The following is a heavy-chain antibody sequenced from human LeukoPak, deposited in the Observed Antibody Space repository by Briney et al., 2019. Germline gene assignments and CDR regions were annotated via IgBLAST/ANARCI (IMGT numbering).Heavy chain of an antibody. CDR1: GGSINSYY. CDR2: IYYSGST. Sequence: SETLSLTCTVSGGSINSYYWSWIRQPPGKGLEWIGYIYYSGSTNYNPSLKSRVTISVDTPKNQFSLKLSSVTAADTAVYYCARANSGYYLGGFDYWGQGTLVTVSS. D-gene: IGHD5-12*01. J-gene: IGHJ4*02. V-gene: IGHV4-59*01. CDR3: ARANSGYYLGGFDY.